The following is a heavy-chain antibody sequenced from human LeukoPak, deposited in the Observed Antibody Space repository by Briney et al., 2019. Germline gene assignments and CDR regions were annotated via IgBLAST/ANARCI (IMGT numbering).Heavy chain of an antibody. CDR3: AKDLTVFNSDY. CDR2: ISGSGGNT. V-gene: IGHV3-23*01. J-gene: IGHJ4*02. CDR1: GFTFSSFA. D-gene: IGHD4-17*01. Sequence: GGSLRVSCAASGFTFSSFAMNWVRQAPGKGLEWVSAISGSGGNTYYADSVKGRFTISRDNSKNTLYLQMNSLRAEDTAVYYCAKDLTVFNSDYWGQGTLVTVSS.